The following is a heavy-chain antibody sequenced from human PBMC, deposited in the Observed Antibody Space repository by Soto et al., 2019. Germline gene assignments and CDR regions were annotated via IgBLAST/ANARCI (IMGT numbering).Heavy chain of an antibody. CDR3: KTDSDYYVLDY. CDR1: GFTFSNAW. J-gene: IGHJ4*02. D-gene: IGHD3-10*02. Sequence: GGSLRLSCAASGFTFSNAWMSWVRQAPGKGLEWVGRIKSKTDGGTTDYAAPVKGRFTISRDDSKNTLYLQMNSLKTEDTAVYYCKTDSDYYVLDYWGQGTLVTVSS. V-gene: IGHV3-15*01. CDR2: IKSKTDGGTT.